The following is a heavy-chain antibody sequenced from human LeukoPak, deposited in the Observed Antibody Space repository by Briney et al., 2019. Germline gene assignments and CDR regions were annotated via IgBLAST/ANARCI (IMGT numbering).Heavy chain of an antibody. CDR1: EFTFSSYW. CDR2: INSDGRST. V-gene: IGHV3-74*01. J-gene: IGHJ4*02. Sequence: AGGSLRLSCAASEFTFSSYWMHWVPQVPGKGLVWVSRINSDGRSTSYADSVKGRFTISRDNAKNMLYLQMSSLRAEDTAVYYCARGTSEAPGVDYWGQGTLVTVSS. CDR3: ARGTSEAPGVDY. D-gene: IGHD2-2*01.